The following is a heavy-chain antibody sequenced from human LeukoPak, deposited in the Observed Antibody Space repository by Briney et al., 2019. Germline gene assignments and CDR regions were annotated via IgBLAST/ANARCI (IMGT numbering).Heavy chain of an antibody. CDR2: IRIAGDT. D-gene: IGHD4-17*01. Sequence: GGSLRLSCSGSGFTCKNYDIHWVHQAIGKDLEWVSAIRIAGDTSYVASVKGRFTVSRENAKNSCYLQMNSLKVGDTAVYYCARARRNDYGDLVAFDMWGQGTMVTVSS. V-gene: IGHV3-13*01. J-gene: IGHJ3*02. CDR3: ARARRNDYGDLVAFDM. CDR1: GFTCKNYD.